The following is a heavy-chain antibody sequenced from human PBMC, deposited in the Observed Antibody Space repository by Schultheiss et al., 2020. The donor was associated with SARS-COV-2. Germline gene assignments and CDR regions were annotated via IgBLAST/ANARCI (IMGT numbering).Heavy chain of an antibody. Sequence: SETLSLTCTVSGGSISSYYWSWIRQPPGKGLEWIGEINHSGSTNYNPSLKSRVTISVDTSKNQFSLKLSSVTAADTAVYYCARDLGYYFDYWGQGTLVTVSS. CDR1: GGSISSYY. D-gene: IGHD5-12*01. CDR3: ARDLGYYFDY. J-gene: IGHJ4*02. V-gene: IGHV4-59*01. CDR2: INHSGST.